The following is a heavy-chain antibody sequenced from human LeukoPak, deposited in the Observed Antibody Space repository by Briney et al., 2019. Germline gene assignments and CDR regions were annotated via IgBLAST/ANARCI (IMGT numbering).Heavy chain of an antibody. CDR2: IYYSGST. J-gene: IGHJ4*02. Sequence: SETLSPTCTVSGGSISSGDYYWSWIRQPPGKGLEWIGNIYYSGSTYYNPSLKSRVTISVDTSKNQFSLKLSSVTAADTAVYYCARGPTLTTDYWGQGTLVTVSS. D-gene: IGHD4-17*01. CDR1: GGSISSGDYY. CDR3: ARGPTLTTDY. V-gene: IGHV4-30-4*01.